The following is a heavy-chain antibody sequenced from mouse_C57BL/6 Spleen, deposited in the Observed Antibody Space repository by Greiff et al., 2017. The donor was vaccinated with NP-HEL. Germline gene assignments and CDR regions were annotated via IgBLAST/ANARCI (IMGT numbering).Heavy chain of an antibody. J-gene: IGHJ4*01. CDR1: GYSFTGYY. V-gene: IGHV1-42*01. CDR2: INPSTGGT. CDR3: ARESPPYYYGSSYVDYYAMDD. Sequence: EVQLQQSGPELVKPGASVKISCKASGYSFTGYYMNWVKQSPEKSLEWIGEINPSTGGTTYNQKFKAKATLTVDKSSSTAYMQLKSLTSEDSAVYYCARESPPYYYGSSYVDYYAMDDWGQGTSVTVSS. D-gene: IGHD1-1*01.